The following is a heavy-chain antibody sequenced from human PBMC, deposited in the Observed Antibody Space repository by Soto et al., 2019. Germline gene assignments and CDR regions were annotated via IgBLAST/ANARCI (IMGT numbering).Heavy chain of an antibody. CDR1: GGSISSYY. CDR2: ICYSGST. J-gene: IGHJ2*01. CDR3: ARQGDYVIWYFDL. Sequence: PSETLSLTCTVSGGSISSYYWSWIRQPPGKGLEWIGYICYSGSTNYNPSLKSRVTISVDTSKNQFSLKLSSVTAADTAVYYCARQGDYVIWYFDLWGRGTLVTVSS. D-gene: IGHD4-17*01. V-gene: IGHV4-59*08.